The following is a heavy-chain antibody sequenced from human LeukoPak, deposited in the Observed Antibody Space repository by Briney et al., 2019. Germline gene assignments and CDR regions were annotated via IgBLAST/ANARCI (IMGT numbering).Heavy chain of an antibody. D-gene: IGHD3-22*01. CDR2: IIPILGIA. V-gene: IGHV1-69*04. Sequence: SVKVSCKASGGTFSSYAISWVRQAPGQGLEWMGRIIPILGIANYAQKFQGRVTITADKSTRTAYMELSSLRSEDTAVYYCARTSAYYYDSSGYFPFGYWGQGTLVTVSS. J-gene: IGHJ4*02. CDR3: ARTSAYYYDSSGYFPFGY. CDR1: GGTFSSYA.